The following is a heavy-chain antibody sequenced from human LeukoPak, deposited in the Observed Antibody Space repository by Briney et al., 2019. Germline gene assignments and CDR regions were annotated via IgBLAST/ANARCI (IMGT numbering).Heavy chain of an antibody. CDR1: RFTVSSNY. CDR2: IYGGGGT. CDR3: ATEVLADPGYFYY. J-gene: IGHJ4*02. Sequence: GGSLRLSCAASRFTVSSNYMSWVRQAPGKGLEWVSVIYGGGGTYYADSVKGRFTISRDNSKNTLYLQMNSLRAADTAVYYCATEVLADPGYFYYWGQGTLVTVSS. V-gene: IGHV3-66*02.